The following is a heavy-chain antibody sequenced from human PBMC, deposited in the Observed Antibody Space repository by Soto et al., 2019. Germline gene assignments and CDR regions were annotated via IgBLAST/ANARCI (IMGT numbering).Heavy chain of an antibody. J-gene: IGHJ4*02. CDR3: ARAGSPFHSDSTGYWGFDY. CDR2: IYSSGTT. V-gene: IGHV3-53*01. Sequence: AGSLRLSCAASGFTFSDHQMNWVRQAPGRGLEWVSVIYSSGTTYYGDSVKGRFTISRDNSKNTLYLQMNSLRTEDAALYYCARAGSPFHSDSTGYWGFDYWGQGTLVTVSS. D-gene: IGHD3-9*01. CDR1: GFTFSDHQ.